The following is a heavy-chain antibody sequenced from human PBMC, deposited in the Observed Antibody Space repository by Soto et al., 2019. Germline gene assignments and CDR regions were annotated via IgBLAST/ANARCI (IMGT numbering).Heavy chain of an antibody. CDR1: GGSFSGYY. CDR2: INHSGST. CDR3: ASHGDYRRRLDY. J-gene: IGHJ4*02. D-gene: IGHD4-17*01. Sequence: SETLSLTCAVYGGSFSGYYWSWIRHPPGKGLEWIGEINHSGSTNYNPSLKSRVTISVDTSKNQFPLKLSSVTAADTAVYYFASHGDYRRRLDYWGQGTLGTVSS. V-gene: IGHV4-34*01.